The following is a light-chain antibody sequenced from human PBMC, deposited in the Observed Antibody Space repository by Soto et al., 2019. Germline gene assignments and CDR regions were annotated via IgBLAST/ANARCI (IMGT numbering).Light chain of an antibody. CDR1: SSNIASEH. CDR2: ANN. V-gene: IGLV1-44*01. CDR3: AAWDDSLKGWV. J-gene: IGLJ3*02. Sequence: QSVLTQPPSASGTPGQRVTISCSGSSSNIASEHVNWYQQVPGTAPKLLIYANNQRPSGVPDRFSFSKSGTSASLAIGGLQSEDEADYYCAAWDDSLKGWVFGGGTKLTVL.